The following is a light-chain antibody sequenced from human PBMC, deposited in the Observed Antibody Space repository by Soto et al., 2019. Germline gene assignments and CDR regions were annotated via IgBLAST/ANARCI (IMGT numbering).Light chain of an antibody. CDR1: QAVGSN. CDR2: DAS. Sequence: IVLTQSPATLSVSPGERATLSCRASQAVGSNLAWYQQRPGQAPRLLIYDASTRATGIPHRFSGGGSGTDFTLTISSLQSDDFAVYYCQQYYNWPPYTFGQGTKLEIK. J-gene: IGKJ2*01. CDR3: QQYYNWPPYT. V-gene: IGKV3-15*01.